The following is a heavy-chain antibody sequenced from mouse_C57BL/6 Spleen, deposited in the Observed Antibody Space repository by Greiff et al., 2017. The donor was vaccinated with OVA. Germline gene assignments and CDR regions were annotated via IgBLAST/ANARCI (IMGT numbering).Heavy chain of an antibody. D-gene: IGHD2-4*01. CDR3: AMDYDYGAWCAY. CDR2: IHPSDSDT. J-gene: IGHJ3*01. V-gene: IGHV1-74*01. CDR1: GYTFTSYW. Sequence: QVQLQQPGAELVKPGASVKVSCKASGYTFTSYWMHWVKQRPGQGLEWIGRIHPSDSDTNYNQKFKGKATLTVDKSSSTAYMQLSSLTSEDSAVYYCAMDYDYGAWCAYWGQGTLVTVSA.